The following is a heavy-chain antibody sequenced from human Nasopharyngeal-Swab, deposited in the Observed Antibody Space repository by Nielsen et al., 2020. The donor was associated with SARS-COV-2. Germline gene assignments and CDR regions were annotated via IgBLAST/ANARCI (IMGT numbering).Heavy chain of an antibody. CDR2: INTNTGNP. J-gene: IGHJ5*02. D-gene: IGHD6-19*01. Sequence: SVNVSCKASGYTFTSYAMNWVRQAPGQGLEWMGWINTNTGNPTYAQGFTGRFVFSLDTSVSTAYLQISSLKAEDTAVYYCARGRAIAVAGTWGYNWFDPWGQGTLVTVSS. V-gene: IGHV7-4-1*02. CDR1: GYTFTSYA. CDR3: ARGRAIAVAGTWGYNWFDP.